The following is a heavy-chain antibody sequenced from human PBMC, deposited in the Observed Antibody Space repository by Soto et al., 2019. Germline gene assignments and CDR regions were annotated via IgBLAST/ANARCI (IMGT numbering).Heavy chain of an antibody. CDR3: AHRRDTATEYYFDY. CDR2: IYWDDDK. V-gene: IGHV2-5*02. CDR1: GFSLSTNGVG. Sequence: QITLKESGPTLVKPTQTLTLTCTVSGFSLSTNGVGVGWIRQPPGKALEWLALIYWDDDKRYSPSLKSRLTITKDTSKNQVVLTMTNIDPVDTATYYCAHRRDTATEYYFDYWGQGTLVTVSS. J-gene: IGHJ4*02. D-gene: IGHD5-18*01.